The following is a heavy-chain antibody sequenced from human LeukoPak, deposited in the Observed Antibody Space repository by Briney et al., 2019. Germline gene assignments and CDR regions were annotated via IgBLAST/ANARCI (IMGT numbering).Heavy chain of an antibody. Sequence: TGGSLRLSCAASGFTFSSYSMSWVRQAPGKGLEWVSGFSVSDKTTYYADSVKGRFTISRDNSKNTLYLQINSMRVEDTAIYYCARVYYGSGSLYYYYYYMDVWGKGTTVTISS. CDR1: GFTFSSYS. J-gene: IGHJ6*03. CDR3: ARVYYGSGSLYYYYYYMDV. D-gene: IGHD3-10*01. V-gene: IGHV3-23*01. CDR2: FSVSDKTT.